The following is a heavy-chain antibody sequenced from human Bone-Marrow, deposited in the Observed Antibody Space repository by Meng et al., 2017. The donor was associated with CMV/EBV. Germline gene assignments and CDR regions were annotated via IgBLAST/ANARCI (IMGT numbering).Heavy chain of an antibody. D-gene: IGHD2-2*01. CDR3: ARHVTLGYCSSTSCYPYYGMDV. CDR1: GFAFSSYS. V-gene: IGHV3-21*01. Sequence: GGSLRLSCAASGFAFSSYSMKWVRQAPGKGLEWVSSISSSSSYIYYADSVKGRFTISRDNAKNSLYLQMNSLRAEDTAVYYCARHVTLGYCSSTSCYPYYGMDVWGQGTTVTCSS. CDR2: ISSSSSYI. J-gene: IGHJ6*01.